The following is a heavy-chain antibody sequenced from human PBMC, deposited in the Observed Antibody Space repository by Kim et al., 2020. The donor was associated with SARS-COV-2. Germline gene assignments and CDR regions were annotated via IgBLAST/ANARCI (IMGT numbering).Heavy chain of an antibody. J-gene: IGHJ4*02. D-gene: IGHD3-9*01. V-gene: IGHV4-39*02. CDR1: GGSISSSSYY. CDR3: ARDRLPTTYDILTGYYNRVRDY. CDR2: IYYSGST. Sequence: SETLSLTCTVSGGSISSSSYYWGWIRQPPGKGLEWIGSIYYSGSTYYNPSLKSRVTISVDTSKNQFSLKLSSVTAADTAVYYCARDRLPTTYDILTGYYNRVRDYGGQGTL.